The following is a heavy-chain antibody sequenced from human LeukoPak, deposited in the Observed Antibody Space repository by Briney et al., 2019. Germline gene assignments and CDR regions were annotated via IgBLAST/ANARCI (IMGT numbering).Heavy chain of an antibody. CDR1: GGSLSGYY. J-gene: IGHJ5*02. CDR2: IYYSVNT. V-gene: IGHV4-59*01. D-gene: IGHD5-12*01. Sequence: SGTLTLTCAVSGGSLSGYYLSWVRQAPGKGLEWIGDIYYSVNTLTYYNPSLKSRVTISLDTCRNQFSLRLSSVTAADTAVYYCARGLYVVGGYSSTANWFDPWGQGTLVTVSS. CDR3: ARGLYVVGGYSSTANWFDP.